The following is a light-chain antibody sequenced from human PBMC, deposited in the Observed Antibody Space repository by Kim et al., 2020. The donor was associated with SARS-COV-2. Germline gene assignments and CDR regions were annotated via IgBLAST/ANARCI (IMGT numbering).Light chain of an antibody. CDR2: GAS. CDR3: QQYGSSLFT. Sequence: EIVLTQSPGTLSLSPGERATLSCRGSQSVSSYYLAWYQQKPGQAPRLLIYGASRRATGIPDRFSGSGSGTDFTLTISRLEPEDSAVYYCQQYGSSLFTFGPGTKVDIK. V-gene: IGKV3-20*01. CDR1: QSVSSYY. J-gene: IGKJ3*01.